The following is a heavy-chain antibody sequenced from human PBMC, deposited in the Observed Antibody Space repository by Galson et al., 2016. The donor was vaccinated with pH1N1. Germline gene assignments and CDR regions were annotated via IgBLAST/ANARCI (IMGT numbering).Heavy chain of an antibody. CDR2: IDPIYDQA. CDR3: AIDYDRRGGWGFGM. CDR1: GGSFSPGG. Sequence: SVKVSCKVSGGSFSPGGISWVRQAPGQGLEWMGRIDPIYDQARYAQKLQGRVTITADKFTSTVYLELSSLRSDDAAVFYCAIDYDRRGGWGFGMWGQGTLVTVSS. D-gene: IGHD3-22*01. V-gene: IGHV1-69*04. J-gene: IGHJ3*02.